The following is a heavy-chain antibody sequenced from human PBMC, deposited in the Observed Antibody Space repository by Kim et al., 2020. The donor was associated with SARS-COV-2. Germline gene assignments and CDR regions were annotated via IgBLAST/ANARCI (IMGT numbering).Heavy chain of an antibody. CDR3: AKGGNPPKTNTAMALFDY. J-gene: IGHJ4*02. Sequence: GGSLRLSCAASGFTFSSYAMSWVRQAPGKGLEWVSAISGSGGSTYYADSVKGRFTISRDNSKNTLYLQMNSLRAEDTVVYYCAKGGNPPKTNTAMALFDYWGQGTLVTVSS. CDR2: ISGSGGST. CDR1: GFTFSSYA. D-gene: IGHD5-18*01. V-gene: IGHV3-23*01.